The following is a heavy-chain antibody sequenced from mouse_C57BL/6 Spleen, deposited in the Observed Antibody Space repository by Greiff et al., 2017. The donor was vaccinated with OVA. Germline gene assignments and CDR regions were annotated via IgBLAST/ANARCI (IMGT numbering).Heavy chain of an antibody. J-gene: IGHJ4*01. V-gene: IGHV1-22*01. CDR1: GYTFTDYN. D-gene: IGHD4-1*01. Sequence: VQLQQSGPELVKPGASVQMSCKASGYTFTDYNMHWVKQSHGKSLEWIGYINPNNGGTSSHQTFKGTATLPVNKSSSTAYMELRILTSEDSAIYYCARIWDGYYAMDYWGQGTSVTVSS. CDR2: INPNNGGT. CDR3: ARIWDGYYAMDY.